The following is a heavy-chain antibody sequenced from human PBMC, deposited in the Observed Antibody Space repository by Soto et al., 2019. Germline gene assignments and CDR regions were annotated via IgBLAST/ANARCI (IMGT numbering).Heavy chain of an antibody. V-gene: IGHV3-21*01. Sequence: EVQLVESGGGLVKPGGSLRLSCAASGFTFSSYSMNWVRQAPGKGLEWVSSISSSSSYIYYADSVKGRFTIARDNAKNSLYLQMNSLRAEDTAVYYCAEMQDYYYYYGMDVWGQGTTVTVSS. CDR2: ISSSSSYI. CDR3: AEMQDYYYYYGMDV. J-gene: IGHJ6*02. CDR1: GFTFSSYS.